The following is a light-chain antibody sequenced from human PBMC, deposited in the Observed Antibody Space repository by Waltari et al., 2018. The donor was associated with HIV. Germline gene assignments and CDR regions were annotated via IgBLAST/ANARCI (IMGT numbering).Light chain of an antibody. CDR3: QTWSTGIQEV. V-gene: IGLV4-69*01. CDR2: LKSDGSQ. Sequence: QLVLIQSPSASASPGASVKLTCTLSSGHRNYAIACHQQQPGKGPRYLMKLKSDGSQIKGAGTRYRVSGSSSGAERYLTISSLQSEDEADYYCQTWSTGIQEVFGGGTKLTVL. J-gene: IGLJ3*02. CDR1: SGHRNYA.